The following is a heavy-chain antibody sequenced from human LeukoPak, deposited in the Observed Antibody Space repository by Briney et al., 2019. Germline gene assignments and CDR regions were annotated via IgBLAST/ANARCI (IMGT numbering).Heavy chain of an antibody. D-gene: IGHD4-17*01. Sequence: PGGSLRLSCAASGFTFSHYSINWVRQAPGKGLEWVSYISSSGSTIYYADSVKGRFTVSRDNAKNSLYLQMNSLRAEDTAVYYCARYYGDYELGAFDIWGQGTMVTVSS. CDR1: GFTFSHYS. V-gene: IGHV3-48*01. CDR2: ISSSGSTI. J-gene: IGHJ3*02. CDR3: ARYYGDYELGAFDI.